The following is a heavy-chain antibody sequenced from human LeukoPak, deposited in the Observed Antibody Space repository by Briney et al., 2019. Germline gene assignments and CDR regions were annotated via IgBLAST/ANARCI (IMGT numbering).Heavy chain of an antibody. CDR2: MNPNSGNT. CDR3: ASEDGDLFDY. Sequence: ASVKVSCKASGYTFTSYDINWVRQATGQGLEWMGWMNPNSGNTGYAQKFQGRVTITRDTSTSTVYMELSSLRSEDTAVYYCASEDGDLFDYWGQGTLVTVSS. D-gene: IGHD4-17*01. J-gene: IGHJ4*02. CDR1: GYTFTSYD. V-gene: IGHV1-8*03.